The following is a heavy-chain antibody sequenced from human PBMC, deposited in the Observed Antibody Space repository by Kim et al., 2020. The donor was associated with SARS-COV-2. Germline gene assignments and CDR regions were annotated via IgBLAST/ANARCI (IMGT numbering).Heavy chain of an antibody. J-gene: IGHJ5*02. CDR2: IIPIFGTA. V-gene: IGHV1-69*13. CDR1: GGTFSSDA. CDR3: ARSFSSSSEFGISGLFDP. D-gene: IGHD6-6*01. Sequence: SVKVSCKASGGTFSSDAISWVRQAPGQGLEWMGGIIPIFGTANYAQKFQGRVTITADESTSTAYMELSSLRSEDTAVYYCARSFSSSSEFGISGLFDPWGHATLLTVSS.